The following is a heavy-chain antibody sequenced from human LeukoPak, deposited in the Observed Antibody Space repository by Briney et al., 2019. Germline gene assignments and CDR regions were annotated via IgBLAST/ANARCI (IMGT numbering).Heavy chain of an antibody. V-gene: IGHV3-23*01. CDR1: GFTFSNYV. J-gene: IGHJ4*02. CDR2: IRGSGSST. CDR3: AKAPREQCVVPTD. Sequence: GGSLRLSCAASGFTFSNYVMSWVRQAPGKGLEWVSGIRGSGSSTYYADSVKGRFTISRDNSKNTLYLQMNSLTAEDTAVYYCAKAPREQCVVPTDWGQGTLVTVSS. D-gene: IGHD6-19*01.